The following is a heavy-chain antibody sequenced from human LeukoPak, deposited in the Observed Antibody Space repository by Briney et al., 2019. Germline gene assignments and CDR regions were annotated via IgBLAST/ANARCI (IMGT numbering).Heavy chain of an antibody. J-gene: IGHJ4*02. CDR1: GGSISSYY. Sequence: SETLSLTCTVSGGSISSYYWSWIRQPAGKGLEWIGRIYTSGSTNYNPSLKSRVTMSVDTSKNQFSLKLSSVTAADTAVYYCARDREIANYYGSGSYYNTVLDYWGQGTLVTVSS. CDR2: IYTSGST. D-gene: IGHD3-10*01. CDR3: ARDREIANYYGSGSYYNTVLDY. V-gene: IGHV4-4*07.